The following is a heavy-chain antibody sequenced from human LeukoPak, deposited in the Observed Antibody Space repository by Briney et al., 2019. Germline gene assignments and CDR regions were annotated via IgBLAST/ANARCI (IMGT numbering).Heavy chain of an antibody. Sequence: GGSLRLSCAASGFTFSSYAMHWVRQAPGKGLEWVAVISYDGSNKYYADSVKGRFTISRDNSKNTLYLQMNSLRAEDTAVYYCARGESHIVVVVAATPPPDYWGQGTLVTVSS. CDR1: GFTFSSYA. J-gene: IGHJ4*02. V-gene: IGHV3-30-3*01. D-gene: IGHD2-15*01. CDR2: ISYDGSNK. CDR3: ARGESHIVVVVAATPPPDY.